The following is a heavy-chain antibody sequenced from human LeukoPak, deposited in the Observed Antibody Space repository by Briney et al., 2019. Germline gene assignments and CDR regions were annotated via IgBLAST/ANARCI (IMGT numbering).Heavy chain of an antibody. CDR2: ISYDGSNK. CDR3: ARGCRGFDY. CDR1: GFTFSSYA. J-gene: IGHJ4*02. V-gene: IGHV3-30-3*01. Sequence: GRSLRLSCAASGFTFSSYAMHWVRQAPGKGLEWVAVISYDGSNKYYADSVKGRFTISRDNSKNTLYLQMNSLRAEDTAVYYCARGCRGFDYWGQGTLVTVSS.